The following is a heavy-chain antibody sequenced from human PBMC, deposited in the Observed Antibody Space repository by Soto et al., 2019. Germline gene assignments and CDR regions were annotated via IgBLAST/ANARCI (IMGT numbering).Heavy chain of an antibody. CDR3: AMVDRHGAPTPQDV. D-gene: IGHD4-17*01. J-gene: IGHJ6*02. CDR1: GYIFVNYG. CDR2: IIPYSGNT. V-gene: IGHV1-18*01. Sequence: QVKLEQCGDEVKKPGASVKVSCKASGYIFVNYGIAWVRQAPGQGLEWLGWIIPYSGNTYYATKVQVILTLTLDTNTSTAFMDKVILTSADTAVYYCAMVDRHGAPTPQDVWAQGTRVTVSS.